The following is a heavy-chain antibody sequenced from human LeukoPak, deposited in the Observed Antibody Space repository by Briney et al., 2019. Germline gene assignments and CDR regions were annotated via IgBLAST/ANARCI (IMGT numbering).Heavy chain of an antibody. J-gene: IGHJ4*02. CDR2: IWYDGSNK. Sequence: GGSLRLSCAASGFTFSSYGMHWVRQAPGKRLEWVAVIWYDGSNKYYADSVKGRFTISRDNSKNTLYLQMNSLRAEDTAVYYCARGAGYSSAGTAFDYWGQGTLVTVSS. D-gene: IGHD6-25*01. V-gene: IGHV3-33*01. CDR3: ARGAGYSSAGTAFDY. CDR1: GFTFSSYG.